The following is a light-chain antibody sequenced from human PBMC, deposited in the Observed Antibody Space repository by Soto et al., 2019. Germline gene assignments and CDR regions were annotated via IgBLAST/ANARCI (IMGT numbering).Light chain of an antibody. J-gene: IGKJ2*01. V-gene: IGKV3-20*01. CDR1: QSVSSNY. Sequence: EIVLTQSPGTLSLSPGERATLSCRASQSVSSNYLAWYQRKPGQVPRLLIYGASSRATGIPDRFSGSGSGTDFTLTISRLEPEDFAVYYCQQYGSSPSMYTFGQGTKLEIK. CDR3: QQYGSSPSMYT. CDR2: GAS.